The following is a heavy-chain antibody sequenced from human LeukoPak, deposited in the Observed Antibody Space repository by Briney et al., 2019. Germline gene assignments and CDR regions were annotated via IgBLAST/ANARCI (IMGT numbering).Heavy chain of an antibody. Sequence: GGSLRLSCAASGFKFSHYAMHWVRQPPGKGLEGVATVSYDGKETYYVDSVKGRFIISRDDSKNTLYLEMNNLRGEDTAHYFCARPNGDYTLFHYGMDVWGQGTTVTVSS. CDR2: VSYDGKET. CDR3: ARPNGDYTLFHYGMDV. V-gene: IGHV3-30*03. D-gene: IGHD4-17*01. J-gene: IGHJ6*02. CDR1: GFKFSHYA.